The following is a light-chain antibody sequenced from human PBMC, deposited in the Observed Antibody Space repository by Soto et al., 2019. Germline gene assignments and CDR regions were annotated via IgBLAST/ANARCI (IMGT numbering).Light chain of an antibody. J-gene: IGKJ1*01. CDR3: QQSHRTPWT. CDR1: QSISSY. Sequence: TCRESQSISSYLNWYQQKPGKAPKLLIYAASSLQSGVPSRFSVSGAGTDLPLTITVSESELIRTYYRQQSHRTPWTVGQGTKVDI. CDR2: AAS. V-gene: IGKV1-39*01.